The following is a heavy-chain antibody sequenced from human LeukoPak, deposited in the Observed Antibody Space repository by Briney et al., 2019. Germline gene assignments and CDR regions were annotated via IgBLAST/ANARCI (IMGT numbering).Heavy chain of an antibody. Sequence: PSETLSLTCTVSGGSISIISSSTYYWGWIRQAPGKGLEWIGHLYYGENSHYNPSLKSRATLSVDTSNNQFSLKLTSVTAADAAVYFCARQLPTAAADTRGYFDYWGQGTVVTVSS. V-gene: IGHV4-39*01. D-gene: IGHD6-25*01. CDR3: ARQLPTAAADTRGYFDY. CDR2: LYYGENS. J-gene: IGHJ4*02. CDR1: GGSISIISSSTYY.